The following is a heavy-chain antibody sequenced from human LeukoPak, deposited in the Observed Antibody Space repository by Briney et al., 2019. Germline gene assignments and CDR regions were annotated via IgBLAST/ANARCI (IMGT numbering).Heavy chain of an antibody. CDR1: GGSISSGDYY. CDR2: IYYSGST. Sequence: PSQTLSLTCTVSGGSISSGDYYWSWIRQPPGKGLEWIGYIYYSGSTYYNPSLKSRVTISVDTSKNQFSLKLSSVTAADTAVYYCARDRDDILTGSGWGDAFDIWGQGTMVTVSS. CDR3: ARDRDDILTGSGWGDAFDI. J-gene: IGHJ3*02. V-gene: IGHV4-30-4*01. D-gene: IGHD3-9*01.